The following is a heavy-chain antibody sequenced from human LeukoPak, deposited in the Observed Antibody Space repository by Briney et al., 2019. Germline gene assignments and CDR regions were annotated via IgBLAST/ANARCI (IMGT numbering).Heavy chain of an antibody. D-gene: IGHD3-3*01. V-gene: IGHV3-21*01. Sequence: GGSLRLSCAASGFTFSSYSMNWVRQAPGKGLEWVSSISSSSTYIYCADSVKGRFTISRDNAKNSLFLQMNSLRAEDTAVYYCARDPLGDYDFWSGYFKPYYFDYWGQGTLVTVSS. CDR2: ISSSSTYI. CDR1: GFTFSSYS. CDR3: ARDPLGDYDFWSGYFKPYYFDY. J-gene: IGHJ4*02.